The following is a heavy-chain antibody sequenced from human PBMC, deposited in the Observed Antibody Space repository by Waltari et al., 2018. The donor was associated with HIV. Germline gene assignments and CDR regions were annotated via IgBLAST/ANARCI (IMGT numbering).Heavy chain of an antibody. CDR2: CDPKNGKP. CDR1: GYPLSDLS. CDR3: VTLYNESPLYSNF. D-gene: IGHD2-15*01. V-gene: IGHV1-24*01. J-gene: IGHJ1*01. Sequence: QLIQSTSALKRPGASVPISCQVSGYPLSDLSMQWVRQGRGQRIEWMGGCDPKNGKPVYSQRFWGRVSLAEDTAQDTAFLELNRLTSDDTAVYYCVTLYNESPLYSNFWGQGTLVTV.